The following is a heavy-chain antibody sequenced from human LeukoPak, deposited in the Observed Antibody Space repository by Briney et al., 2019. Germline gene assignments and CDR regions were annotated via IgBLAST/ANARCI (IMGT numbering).Heavy chain of an antibody. V-gene: IGHV3-15*01. CDR1: GFTFSNAW. CDR3: TTDIRGSYYGSTFDY. Sequence: PGGSLRLSFAASGFTFSNAWMSWVRQAPGKGLEWVGRIKSKTDGGTTDYAAPVKGRFTISRDDSKNTLYLQMNSLKTEDTAVYYCTTDIRGSYYGSTFDYWGQGTLVTVSS. CDR2: IKSKTDGGTT. J-gene: IGHJ4*02. D-gene: IGHD1-26*01.